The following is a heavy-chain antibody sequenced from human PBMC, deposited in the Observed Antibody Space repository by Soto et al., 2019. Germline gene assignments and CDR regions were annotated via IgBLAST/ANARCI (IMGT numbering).Heavy chain of an antibody. J-gene: IGHJ6*02. CDR1: VGSISSSSYC. CDR2: VYYVGST. D-gene: IGHD3-22*01. Sequence: SGSLSLTCNVSVGSISSSSYCWGLIRQRPVKGLWWILYVYYVGSTYYNPSLKSRVTISVETSKSQFSLKLSSVTAADTAVYYCAGGDYYRSSGYYFYYYTMDVWGQGTTVTVSS. CDR3: AGGDYYRSSGYYFYYYTMDV. V-gene: IGHV4-39*01.